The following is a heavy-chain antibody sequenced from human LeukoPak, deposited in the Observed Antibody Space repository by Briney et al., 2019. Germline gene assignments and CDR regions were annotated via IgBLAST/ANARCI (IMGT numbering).Heavy chain of an antibody. CDR1: GGSFSSYS. D-gene: IGHD1-26*01. V-gene: IGHV3-48*01. J-gene: IGHJ4*02. CDR3: ARGPSGSYF. CDR2: ISSSSSTK. Sequence: GGSLRLSCAASGGSFSSYSMNWVRQAPGKGLEWVSYISSSSSTKYYADSVKGRFTISRDNAKNSLYLQMNSVRAEATAVYYCARGPSGSYFGGQGTLVTVSS.